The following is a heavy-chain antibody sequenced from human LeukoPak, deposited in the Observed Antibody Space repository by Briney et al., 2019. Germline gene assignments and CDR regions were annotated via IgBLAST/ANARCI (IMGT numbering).Heavy chain of an antibody. Sequence: PGGSLRLSCAASGFNFNIYGVNWVRQAPGKGLEWVSFISSESTNIYYTDSVKGRFTIARDNAKNSLYLQMNNLIPEDTAVYYCSRDGSGSGDVWGQGTLVTVSS. V-gene: IGHV3-21*01. CDR2: ISSESTNI. CDR1: GFNFNIYG. D-gene: IGHD2-21*02. J-gene: IGHJ4*02. CDR3: SRDGSGSGDV.